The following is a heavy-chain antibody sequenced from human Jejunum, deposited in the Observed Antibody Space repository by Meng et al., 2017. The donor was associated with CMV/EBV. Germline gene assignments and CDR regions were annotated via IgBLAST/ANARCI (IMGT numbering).Heavy chain of an antibody. D-gene: IGHD2-15*01. V-gene: IGHV2-5*02. CDR1: GFSLSTSGVG. Sequence: QISLKESGPTLVKPTQTLTLTCTFPGFSLSTSGVGVGWIRQPPGKALEWLALIYGDGDKRYSPSLRSRLTITKDTSKNQVVLTMTNMDPVDTATYFCVNSYCSRGTCYSFYYWGQGTLVTVSS. CDR2: IYGDGDK. CDR3: VNSYCSRGTCYSFYY. J-gene: IGHJ4*02.